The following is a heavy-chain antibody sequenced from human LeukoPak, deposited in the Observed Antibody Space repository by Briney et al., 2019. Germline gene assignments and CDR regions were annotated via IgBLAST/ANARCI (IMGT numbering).Heavy chain of an antibody. CDR3: ARGERFPSYYFDY. D-gene: IGHD1-1*01. V-gene: IGHV4-59*01. J-gene: IGHJ4*02. CDR2: IYYSGST. Sequence: SETLSLTCTVSGGSISTYYWSWIRQPPGKGLEWIGYIYYSGSTNYNPSLKSRVTISVDTSKNQFSLKLSSVTAADTAVYYCARGERFPSYYFDYWGQGTLVTVSS. CDR1: GGSISTYY.